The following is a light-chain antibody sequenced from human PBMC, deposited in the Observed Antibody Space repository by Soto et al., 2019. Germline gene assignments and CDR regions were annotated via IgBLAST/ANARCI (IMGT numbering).Light chain of an antibody. CDR1: QSVSSK. CDR2: GAS. J-gene: IGKJ1*01. Sequence: EILMTQSPATLSVSPGGRATLSCRASQSVSSKLAWYQQKPGQAPRLLIYGASTRATGIPARFSGSESGTEFTLTISSLQSEDFAVYYCQQYSNWWTFGQGTKVEIK. CDR3: QQYSNWWT. V-gene: IGKV3-15*01.